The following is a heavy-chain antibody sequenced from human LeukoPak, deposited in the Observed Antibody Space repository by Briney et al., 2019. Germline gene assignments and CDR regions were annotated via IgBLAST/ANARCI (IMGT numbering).Heavy chain of an antibody. D-gene: IGHD2-2*01. J-gene: IGHJ2*01. CDR2: FDPEDGET. Sequence: ASVKVSRKVSGYTLTELSMHWVRQAPGKGLEWMGGFDPEDGETIYAQKFQGRVTMTENTSTDTAYMELSSLRSEDTAVYYCATASIVVVPAARAWYFDLWGRGTLVTVSS. CDR3: ATASIVVVPAARAWYFDL. CDR1: GYTLTELS. V-gene: IGHV1-24*01.